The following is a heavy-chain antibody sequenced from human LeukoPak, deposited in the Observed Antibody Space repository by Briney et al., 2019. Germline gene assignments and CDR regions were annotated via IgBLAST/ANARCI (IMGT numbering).Heavy chain of an antibody. CDR1: GFTFSSYG. CDR2: IWYDGSNE. Sequence: GGSLRLSCAASGFTFSSYGMHWVRQAPGKGLEWVAVIWYDGSNEYYADSVKGRFTISRDNSKNTLYLQMNSLRAEDTAVYYCARDWDYYGASYGMDVWGKGTTVTVSS. J-gene: IGHJ6*04. CDR3: ARDWDYYGASYGMDV. D-gene: IGHD4/OR15-4a*01. V-gene: IGHV3-33*01.